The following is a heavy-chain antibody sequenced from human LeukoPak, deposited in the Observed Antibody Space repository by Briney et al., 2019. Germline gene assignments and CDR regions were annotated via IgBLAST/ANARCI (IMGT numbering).Heavy chain of an antibody. Sequence: GGSLRLSCVASGFTFSSYSMAWVRQAPGKGLEWVSYISIRSSTIYYADSVKGRFTISRDNAKNSLYVQMNSLRAEDTAVYYCARERDGYTHDAFDIWGQGTMVTVSS. D-gene: IGHD5-24*01. CDR2: ISIRSSTI. V-gene: IGHV3-48*01. CDR1: GFTFSSYS. J-gene: IGHJ3*02. CDR3: ARERDGYTHDAFDI.